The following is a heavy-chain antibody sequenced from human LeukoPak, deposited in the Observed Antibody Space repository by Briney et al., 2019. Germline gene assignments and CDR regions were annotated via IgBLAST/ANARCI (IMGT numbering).Heavy chain of an antibody. V-gene: IGHV3-74*01. Sequence: GGSLRLSCAASGFTFSSYWMHWVRQTPGKGLVWVSRINGDGSSTSYADSVKGRFTLSRDNAKNKLYLQMNSLRAKDTAVYYCAVGTKPLSYHFFDYWGQGALVTVSS. CDR3: AVGTKPLSYHFFDY. D-gene: IGHD1-7*01. J-gene: IGHJ4*02. CDR1: GFTFSSYW. CDR2: INGDGSST.